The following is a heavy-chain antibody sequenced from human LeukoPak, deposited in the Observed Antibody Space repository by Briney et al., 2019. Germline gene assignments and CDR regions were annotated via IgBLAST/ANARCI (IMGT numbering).Heavy chain of an antibody. V-gene: IGHV4-34*01. D-gene: IGHD3-22*01. CDR1: GGSFSGYY. CDR3: ARVRWGYDSSVYFQH. Sequence: PSEILSLTCAVYGGSFSGYYWSWIRQPPGNGLEWIGEINHSGSTNYNPSLKSRVTISVDTSKNQFSLKLSSVTAADTAVYYCARVRWGYDSSVYFQHWGQGTLVTVSS. J-gene: IGHJ1*01. CDR2: INHSGST.